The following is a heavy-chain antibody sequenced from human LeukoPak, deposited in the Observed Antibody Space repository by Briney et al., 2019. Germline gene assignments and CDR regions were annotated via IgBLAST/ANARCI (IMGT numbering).Heavy chain of an antibody. J-gene: IGHJ4*02. CDR1: GFTLSSNG. CDR2: ISYDGVNK. V-gene: IGHV3-30*18. Sequence: GGALRLSCEAPGFTLSSNGVHWVRQAPGKGLERVALISYDGVNKSYEDSVRGRFIISRDNSKNALYLQMNSLRVEDTAVYYCAKDYAARWALDYWGPGTLVTVS. D-gene: IGHD2-2*01. CDR3: AKDYAARWALDY.